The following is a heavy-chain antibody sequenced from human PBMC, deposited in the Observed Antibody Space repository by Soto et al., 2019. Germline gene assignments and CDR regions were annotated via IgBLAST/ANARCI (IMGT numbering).Heavy chain of an antibody. J-gene: IGHJ4*02. CDR1: GFTFRSYE. D-gene: IGHD3-10*01. CDR2: IDSSGTTI. Sequence: EVQLVESGGGLVQPGGSLRLSCGASGFTFRSYEMNWVRQAPGKGLEWLSYIDSSGTTIYYADSVKGRFTVSRDNAKNSLYLQMNSLRAEDTAVYYCARDSWFGDFSSFYFDYWGQGTQVTVSS. V-gene: IGHV3-48*03. CDR3: ARDSWFGDFSSFYFDY.